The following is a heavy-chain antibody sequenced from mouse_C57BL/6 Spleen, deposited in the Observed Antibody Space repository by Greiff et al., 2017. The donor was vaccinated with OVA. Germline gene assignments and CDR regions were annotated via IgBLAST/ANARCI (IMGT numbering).Heavy chain of an antibody. Sequence: QVQLQQSGAELARPGASVKMSCKASGYTFTSYTMHWVKQRPGQGMEWIGYINPSSGYTKYNQKFKDKDTFTADKSSSTAYMQLSSLTSEDSAVYYGARDSVITTVVGFDYWGQGTTLTVSS. CDR2: INPSSGYT. D-gene: IGHD1-1*01. CDR1: GYTFTSYT. V-gene: IGHV1-4*01. J-gene: IGHJ2*01. CDR3: ARDSVITTVVGFDY.